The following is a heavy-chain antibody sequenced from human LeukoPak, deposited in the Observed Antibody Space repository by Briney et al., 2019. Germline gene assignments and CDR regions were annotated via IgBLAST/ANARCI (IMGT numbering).Heavy chain of an antibody. CDR1: GFSVSDNY. D-gene: IGHD2-2*01. CDR2: IYIGGDT. CDR3: GSRGEYASEYFQP. J-gene: IGHJ1*01. Sequence: GGSLRLSCATSGFSVSDNYLSWVRQAPGKGLEWVSVIYIGGDTHYADSVKGRFIISSDNSNDTWYLQMNSLRAEDTAVYYCGSRGEYASEYFQPWGQGPLVTVSS. V-gene: IGHV3-53*01.